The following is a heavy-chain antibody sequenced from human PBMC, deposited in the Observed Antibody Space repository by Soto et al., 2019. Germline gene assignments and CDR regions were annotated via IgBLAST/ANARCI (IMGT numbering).Heavy chain of an antibody. J-gene: IGHJ4*02. D-gene: IGHD1-1*01. CDR2: IKGKIDGGTT. Sequence: GSLRLSCAESGFTFSHAWMNWVRQAPGKGLEWVGRIKGKIDGGTTDYAAPVKDRFTISRDDSKNTLYLQMNSLKIEDTAVYYCTSQLRFDSWGQGTLVTVSS. CDR3: TSQLRFDS. CDR1: GFTFSHAW. V-gene: IGHV3-15*07.